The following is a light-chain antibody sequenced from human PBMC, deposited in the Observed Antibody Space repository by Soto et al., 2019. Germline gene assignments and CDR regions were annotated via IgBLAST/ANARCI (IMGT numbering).Light chain of an antibody. CDR2: ENN. V-gene: IGLV1-51*02. CDR3: GTWDSSLSAHYV. CDR1: SSNIGNNY. J-gene: IGLJ1*01. Sequence: QSVLTQPPSVSAAPGQKVTISCSGSSSNIGNNYVSWYQQLPGTAPKLLIYENNKRPSGIPDRFSGSKSGTSATLGITGLQTGDEADYYCGTWDSSLSAHYVFVTGTKVNVL.